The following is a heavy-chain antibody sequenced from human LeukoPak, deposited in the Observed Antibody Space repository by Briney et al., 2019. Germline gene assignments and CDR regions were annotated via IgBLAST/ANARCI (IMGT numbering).Heavy chain of an antibody. Sequence: PGGSLRLSCAASGFTFSSYSMNWVRQAPGKGLEWVSSISSSSSYIYYADSVKGRFTVSRDNAKNSLYLQMNSLRAEDTAVYYCARSCIRTSCHVLGISDPWGQGTLVTVSS. CDR3: ARSCIRTSCHVLGISDP. J-gene: IGHJ5*02. V-gene: IGHV3-21*01. CDR2: ISSSSSYI. CDR1: GFTFSSYS. D-gene: IGHD2-2*01.